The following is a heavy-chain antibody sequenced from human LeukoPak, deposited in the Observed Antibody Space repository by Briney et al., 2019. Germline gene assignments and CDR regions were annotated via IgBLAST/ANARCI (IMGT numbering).Heavy chain of an antibody. CDR1: GFTFSTYA. Sequence: GGSLRLSCAASGFTFSTYAMSWVRQAPGKGLEWVSGISGSGDRIYYVDSVQGQFTISRDNSKNTLYLQMNSLRAEDTAVYYCAKGYRYFDYWGQGTLVTVAS. CDR2: ISGSGDRI. CDR3: AKGYRYFDY. D-gene: IGHD4-11*01. J-gene: IGHJ4*02. V-gene: IGHV3-23*01.